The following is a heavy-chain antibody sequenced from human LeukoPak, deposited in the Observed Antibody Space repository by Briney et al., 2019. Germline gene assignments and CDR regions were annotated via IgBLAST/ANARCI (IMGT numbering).Heavy chain of an antibody. CDR1: GFTFSSYA. J-gene: IGHJ4*02. V-gene: IGHV3-66*01. D-gene: IGHD3-22*01. CDR2: IYSGGST. Sequence: PGGSLRLSCAASGFTFSSYAMSWVRQAPGKGLEWVSVIYSGGSTYYADSVKGRFTISRDNSKNTLYLQMNSLRAEDTAVYYCASDRFGYSTDYYDSSGINYWGQGTLVTVSS. CDR3: ASDRFGYSTDYYDSSGINY.